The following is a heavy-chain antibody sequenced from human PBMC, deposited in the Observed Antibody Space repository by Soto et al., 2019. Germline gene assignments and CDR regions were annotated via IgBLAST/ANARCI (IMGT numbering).Heavy chain of an antibody. J-gene: IGHJ6*02. CDR3: AKVRYSSPMGYYYGMDV. CDR1: RVTFSKFI. Sequence: SVKVSCKASRVTFSKFIVTWVRQAPGLGLEWVGGIIPSFGTANYAQKFQGRVTITADESTSTSYMEVNNLRSEDTAVYYCAKVRYSSPMGYYYGMDVWGQGTTVTVSS. D-gene: IGHD6-19*01. CDR2: IIPSFGTA. V-gene: IGHV1-69*13.